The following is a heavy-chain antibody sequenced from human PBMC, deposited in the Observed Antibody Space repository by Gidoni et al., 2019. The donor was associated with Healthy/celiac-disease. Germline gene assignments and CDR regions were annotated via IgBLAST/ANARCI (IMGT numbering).Heavy chain of an antibody. D-gene: IGHD1-26*01. CDR1: GGPISSSSYY. CDR2: LYYSGRT. V-gene: IGHV4-39*01. J-gene: IGHJ4*02. Sequence: QLQLQESGPGLVKPSETLSLTCTVSGGPISSSSYYWGWIRQPPGKGLEWIGSLYYSGRTYSNPSLKSRVTISLDTSKTQFSLKLSSVTAADTAVYYCAIHSGRYSSAYWGQGTLVTVSS. CDR3: AIHSGRYSSAY.